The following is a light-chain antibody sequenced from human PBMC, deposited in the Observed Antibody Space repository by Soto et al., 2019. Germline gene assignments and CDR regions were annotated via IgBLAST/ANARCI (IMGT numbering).Light chain of an antibody. Sequence: EIVLTQSPATLSFSPGEIATLSCRASQGISSTYLAWYQLKPGQAPRLLIHGTSRRVTGIPDRFSGSGSGTDFTLTIRRLEPEDFAVYYCQHYGGSPPRFTFGPGTKVDI. V-gene: IGKV3-20*01. CDR1: QGISSTY. CDR3: QHYGGSPPRFT. CDR2: GTS. J-gene: IGKJ3*01.